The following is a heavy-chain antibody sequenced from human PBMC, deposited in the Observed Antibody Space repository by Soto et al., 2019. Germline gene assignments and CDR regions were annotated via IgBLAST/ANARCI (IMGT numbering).Heavy chain of an antibody. CDR2: ISSYNGNT. Sequence: VSFNASGYTFTIYSISWVRQAAVQVLEWMGWISSYNGNTNYARKLQGRVTMTTDTSTSTAYMELRSLRSDDTAVYYCARGPEGYSGSYYSAPEYWGQGTLVTVSS. J-gene: IGHJ4*02. CDR3: ARGPEGYSGSYYSAPEY. D-gene: IGHD1-26*01. V-gene: IGHV1-18*01. CDR1: GYTFTIYS.